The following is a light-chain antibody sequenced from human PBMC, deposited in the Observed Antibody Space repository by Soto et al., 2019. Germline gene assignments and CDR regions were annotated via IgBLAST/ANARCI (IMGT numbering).Light chain of an antibody. V-gene: IGKV3-20*01. Sequence: EIEITQSPATLSVSPGERATLSCRASQSVSSNLAWYQQKPGQAPRLLIYGESSRATGIPDRFSGSGFWTDFTLTISRLEPEDFAVYYCQQYGSSLWTLGEGAKVDI. J-gene: IGKJ1*01. CDR2: GES. CDR3: QQYGSSLWT. CDR1: QSVSSN.